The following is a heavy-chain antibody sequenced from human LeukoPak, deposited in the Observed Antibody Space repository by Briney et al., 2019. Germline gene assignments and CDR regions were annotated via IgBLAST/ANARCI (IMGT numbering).Heavy chain of an antibody. D-gene: IGHD6-6*01. Sequence: PGGSLRLSCAASGFTFSSHAMHWVRQAPGKGPEWVAVISYDGSNKYYADSVKGRFTISRDNSKNTLYLQMNSLRAEDTAVYYCARDLGVKSSSSKEGLGGYWGQGTLVTVSS. CDR2: ISYDGSNK. CDR1: GFTFSSHA. V-gene: IGHV3-30-3*01. J-gene: IGHJ4*02. CDR3: ARDLGVKSSSSKEGLGGY.